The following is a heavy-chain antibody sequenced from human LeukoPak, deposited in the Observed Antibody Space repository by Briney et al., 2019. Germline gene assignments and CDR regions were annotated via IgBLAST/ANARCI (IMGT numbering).Heavy chain of an antibody. V-gene: IGHV4-59*01. CDR1: DGSINSYY. CDR3: ARAAYSGSYHSDY. J-gene: IGHJ4*02. Sequence: PETLSLTCSVSDGSINSYYWNWIRQPPGKGLEWIGYIYYSGSTNYNPSLKSRVTISVDTSKNQFSLKLSSVTAADTAVYYCARAAYSGSYHSDYWGQGTLVTVSS. CDR2: IYYSGST. D-gene: IGHD1-26*01.